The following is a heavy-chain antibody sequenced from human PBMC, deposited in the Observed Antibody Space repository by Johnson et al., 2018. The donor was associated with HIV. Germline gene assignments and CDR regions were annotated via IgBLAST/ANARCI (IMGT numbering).Heavy chain of an antibody. D-gene: IGHD6-6*01. Sequence: QVQLVESGGDLVKPGGSLRLSCTVSGFTFSDYYMSWIRQAPGKGLEWVSYISSGGGSIYYADSVKGRFTISRDNAKNSLYLHMNSLRAEDTAVYYCARDGSSSSWNAFDIWGQGTMVTVSS. CDR1: GFTFSDYY. CDR2: ISSGGGSI. V-gene: IGHV3-11*04. J-gene: IGHJ3*02. CDR3: ARDGSSSSWNAFDI.